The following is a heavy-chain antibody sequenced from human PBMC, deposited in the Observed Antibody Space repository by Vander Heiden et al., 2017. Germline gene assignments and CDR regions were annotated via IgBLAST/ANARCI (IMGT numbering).Heavy chain of an antibody. V-gene: IGHV5-51*01. Sequence: EVQLVQSGAEVKKPGESLKTSCKGSGYSFTSYWFGWVRQMPGKGLEWMGIIYPGDSDTRYSPSFQGQVTISADKSISTAYRQWSSLKASDTAMYYCARQGGYCSSTSCSNWFDPWGQGTLVTVSS. D-gene: IGHD2-2*03. CDR2: IYPGDSDT. CDR1: GYSFTSYW. CDR3: ARQGGYCSSTSCSNWFDP. J-gene: IGHJ5*02.